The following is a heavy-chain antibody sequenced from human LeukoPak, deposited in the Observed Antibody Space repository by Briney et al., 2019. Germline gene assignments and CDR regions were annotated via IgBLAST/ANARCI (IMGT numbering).Heavy chain of an antibody. CDR2: INSDGSGT. V-gene: IGHV3-74*01. CDR3: ARARAVAGTTFFDY. J-gene: IGHJ4*02. CDR1: GFPFSSYW. D-gene: IGHD6-19*01. Sequence: GGSLRLSCAASGFPFSSYWMHWVRQAPGKGLVWVSRINSDGSGTTYADSVKGRFTISRDNAKNTLYLQMNSLRAEDTAVYYCARARAVAGTTFFDYWGQGTLVTVSS.